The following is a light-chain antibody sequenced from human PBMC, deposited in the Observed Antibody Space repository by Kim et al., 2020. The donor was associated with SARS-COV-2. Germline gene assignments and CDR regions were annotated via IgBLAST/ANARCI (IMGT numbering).Light chain of an antibody. V-gene: IGLV3-19*01. CDR1: SLRSYY. J-gene: IGLJ2*01. CDR3: NSRDSNDNVV. Sequence: VAVGQPTQSTCQGASLRSYYATWYQQKPGQAPIVVIYGKNNRPSGIPDRFSGSSSGNTASLTITGTQAGDEADYYCNSRDSNDNVVFGGGTKLTVL. CDR2: GKN.